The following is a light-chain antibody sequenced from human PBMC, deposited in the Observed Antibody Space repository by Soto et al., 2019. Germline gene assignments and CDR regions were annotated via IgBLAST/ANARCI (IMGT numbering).Light chain of an antibody. CDR1: SSDVGGYNY. CDR2: DVS. V-gene: IGLV2-14*01. J-gene: IGLJ2*01. Sequence: QSALTQPASVSGSPGQSITISCTGTSSDVGGYNYVSWYQQHPGKAPKLMIYDVSNRPSGVSSRFCGSKSSNTAPLTISGLQAEDAADYYCSSYTSSSPLVFGGGTKLTVL. CDR3: SSYTSSSPLV.